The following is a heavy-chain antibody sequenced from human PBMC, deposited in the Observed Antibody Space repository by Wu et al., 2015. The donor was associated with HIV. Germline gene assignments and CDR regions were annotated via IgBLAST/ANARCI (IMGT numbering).Heavy chain of an antibody. Sequence: QVQLVQSGDEVKKPGTSVKVACKGSGYNFGDFGIHWVRQAPGEGLEWMGWISAHNGNIKYAQKFQGRVTMTTDTSSTTSYMELRTLTSDDTAVYFCARGHYYDASSSPMYWGPGTRVTVSS. CDR1: GYNFGDFG. CDR3: ARGHYYDASSSPMY. J-gene: IGHJ4*02. D-gene: IGHD3-22*01. V-gene: IGHV1-18*01. CDR2: ISAHNGNI.